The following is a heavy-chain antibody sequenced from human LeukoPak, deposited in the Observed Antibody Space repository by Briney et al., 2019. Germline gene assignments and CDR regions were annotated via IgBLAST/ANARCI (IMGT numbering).Heavy chain of an antibody. CDR1: GFTFSSYW. CDR3: AKAGGYYDILTGYPSGYFDY. D-gene: IGHD3-9*01. Sequence: GSLRLSCAASGFTFSSYWMSWVRQAPGKGLEWVANIKQDGSEKYYVDSVKGRFTISGDNSKNTLYLQMNSLRAEDTAVYYCAKAGGYYDILTGYPSGYFDYWGQGTLVTVSS. J-gene: IGHJ4*02. CDR2: IKQDGSEK. V-gene: IGHV3-7*03.